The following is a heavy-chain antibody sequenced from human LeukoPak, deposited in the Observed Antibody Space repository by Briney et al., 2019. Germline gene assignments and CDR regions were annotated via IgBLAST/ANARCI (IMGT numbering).Heavy chain of an antibody. V-gene: IGHV4-61*02. CDR1: GGSISSGSYY. D-gene: IGHD2-8*01. Sequence: PSETLSLTCTVSGGSISSGSYYWSWIRQPAGKGLEWIGRIYTSGSTNYNPSLKSRATISVDTSKNQFSLKLSSVTATDTAVYYCARDRGSVLRGIDYWGQETLVTVSS. CDR3: ARDRGSVLRGIDY. J-gene: IGHJ4*02. CDR2: IYTSGST.